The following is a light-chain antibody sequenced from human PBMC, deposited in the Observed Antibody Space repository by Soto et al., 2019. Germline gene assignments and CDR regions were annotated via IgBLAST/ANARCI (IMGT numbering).Light chain of an antibody. CDR1: QGISSA. CDR2: DAS. J-gene: IGKJ4*01. CDR3: QQFNSYALT. V-gene: IGKV1-13*02. Sequence: AMQLSQCPSSLSASVGDRETITCRASQGISSALAWYQQKPGKAPKLLIYDASSLESGVPSRFSGSGSGTDFTLTISRLQPEDFATYYCQQFNSYALTFGGGTKVDIK.